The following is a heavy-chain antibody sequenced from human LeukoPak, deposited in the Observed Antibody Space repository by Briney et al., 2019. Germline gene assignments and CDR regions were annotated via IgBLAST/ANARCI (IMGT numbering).Heavy chain of an antibody. V-gene: IGHV3-7*03. Sequence: AGGSLRLSCVASGFTFGKYWMSWVRQAPGKGLEWVANIKLDGSEKNYVDSVKGRFTISRDNTKNSLYLQMNSLRAEDTAVFYCARDRRDVGYGDHLDYWGQGTLVTVSS. D-gene: IGHD4-17*01. J-gene: IGHJ4*02. CDR2: IKLDGSEK. CDR3: ARDRRDVGYGDHLDY. CDR1: GFTFGKYW.